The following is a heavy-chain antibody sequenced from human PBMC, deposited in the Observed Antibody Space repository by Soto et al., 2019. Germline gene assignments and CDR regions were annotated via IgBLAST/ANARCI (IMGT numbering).Heavy chain of an antibody. CDR3: AKDSYDSSGYYLGKRGRVIDY. Sequence: EEQLLESGGGLVQPGGSLRLSCAASGFTFISYAMSWVRQAPGKGLEWVSAISGSGGNTYYADSVKGRFTVSRDNSKNTLYLQMNSLRAEDTAVYYCAKDSYDSSGYYLGKRGRVIDYWGQGTLVTVSS. J-gene: IGHJ4*02. D-gene: IGHD3-22*01. V-gene: IGHV3-23*01. CDR1: GFTFISYA. CDR2: ISGSGGNT.